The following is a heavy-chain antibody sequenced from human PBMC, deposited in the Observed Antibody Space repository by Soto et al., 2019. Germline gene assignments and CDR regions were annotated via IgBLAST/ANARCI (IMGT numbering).Heavy chain of an antibody. CDR2: INPSGGST. CDR3: ARDLWGLDVLVPPAMHLDD. V-gene: IGHV1-46*01. J-gene: IGHJ4*02. D-gene: IGHD2-2*01. Sequence: GASVKVSCKASGYTFTSYYMHWVRQAPGQGLEWMGIINPSGGSTSYAQKFQGRVTMTRDTSTSTVYMELSSLRSEDTAVYYCARDLWGLDVLVPPAMHLDDWGQGTLVTVSS. CDR1: GYTFTSYY.